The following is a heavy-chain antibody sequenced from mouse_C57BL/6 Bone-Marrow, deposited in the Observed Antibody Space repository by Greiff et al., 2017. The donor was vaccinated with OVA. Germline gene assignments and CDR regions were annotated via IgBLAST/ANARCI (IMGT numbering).Heavy chain of an antibody. CDR3: ARRSNFYAMDY. CDR1: GFTFSDYG. Sequence: EVKLVESGGGLVKPGGSLKLSCAASGFTFSDYGMHWVRQAPEKGLEWVVYISSGSSTIYYADTVKGRFTISRDNAKNTLFLQMTSLRSEDTAMYYCARRSNFYAMDYWGQGTSVTVSS. CDR2: ISSGSSTI. D-gene: IGHD2-5*01. J-gene: IGHJ4*01. V-gene: IGHV5-17*01.